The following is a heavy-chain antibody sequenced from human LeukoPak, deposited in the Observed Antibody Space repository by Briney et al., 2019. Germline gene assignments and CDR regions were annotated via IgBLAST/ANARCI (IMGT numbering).Heavy chain of an antibody. V-gene: IGHV3-30-3*01. CDR2: ISYGGSNK. J-gene: IGHJ3*02. Sequence: PGGSLRLSCAASGFTFSSYAMHWVRQAPGKGLEWVAVISYGGSNKYYADSVKGRFTISRDNSKNTLYLQMNSLRAEDTAVYYCARDSSYKERGAFDIWGQGTMVTVSS. D-gene: IGHD5-24*01. CDR3: ARDSSYKERGAFDI. CDR1: GFTFSSYA.